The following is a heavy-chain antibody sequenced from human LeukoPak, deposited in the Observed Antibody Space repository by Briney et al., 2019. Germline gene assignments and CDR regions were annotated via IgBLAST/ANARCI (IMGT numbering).Heavy chain of an antibody. V-gene: IGHV7-4-1*02. CDR1: GYTFTNYA. D-gene: IGHD3-9*01. CDR3: ATGERYYFDY. CDR2: IITNTGNP. Sequence: ASVKVSCAASGYTFTNYAMSWVRQAPGQGLEWMGWIITNTGNPTYAQGFTGRFVFSLDISVSTAYLQINSLKAEDTAVYYCATGERYYFDYWGQGALVTVSS. J-gene: IGHJ4*02.